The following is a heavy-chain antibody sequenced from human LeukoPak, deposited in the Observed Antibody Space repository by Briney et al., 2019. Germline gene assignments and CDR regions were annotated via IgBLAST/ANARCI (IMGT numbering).Heavy chain of an antibody. D-gene: IGHD4-11*01. J-gene: IGHJ3*02. CDR2: ISWNSGST. CDR1: GFTFDDYA. Sequence: GRSLRLSCAVSGFTFDDYAMHWVRQAPGKGLEWVSGISWNSGSTGYADSVKGRFTISRDNAKNSLYLQMNSLRAEDTALYYCAKDVVTTVTTGAFDIWGQGTMVTVSS. CDR3: AKDVVTTVTTGAFDI. V-gene: IGHV3-9*01.